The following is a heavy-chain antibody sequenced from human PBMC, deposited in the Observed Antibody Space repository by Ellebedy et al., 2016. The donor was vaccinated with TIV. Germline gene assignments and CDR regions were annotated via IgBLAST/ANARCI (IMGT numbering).Heavy chain of an antibody. CDR1: GFTVSSDC. V-gene: IGHV3-53*01. Sequence: GESLKISXAASGFTVSSDCMSWVRQSPGKGLEWVSVFCYDGTTYYADSVKGRFTISRDNAKNSLYLQMNSLRDEDTAVYYCARGSGWYDYWGQGTLVTVSS. CDR2: FCYDGTT. D-gene: IGHD6-19*01. CDR3: ARGSGWYDY. J-gene: IGHJ4*02.